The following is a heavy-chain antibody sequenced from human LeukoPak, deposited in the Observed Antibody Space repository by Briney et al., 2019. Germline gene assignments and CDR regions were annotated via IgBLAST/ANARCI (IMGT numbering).Heavy chain of an antibody. D-gene: IGHD1-26*01. Sequence: GGSLGLSCAASGFTFSTYAMTWVRQAPGKGLEWVSTISGLGGGTYYADSVKGRFTISRVNSNNTLYLQMKSLRADDTAIYFCAKNAEWELPEYYFDYWGQGTLVTVPS. V-gene: IGHV3-23*01. CDR2: ISGLGGGT. J-gene: IGHJ4*02. CDR3: AKNAEWELPEYYFDY. CDR1: GFTFSTYA.